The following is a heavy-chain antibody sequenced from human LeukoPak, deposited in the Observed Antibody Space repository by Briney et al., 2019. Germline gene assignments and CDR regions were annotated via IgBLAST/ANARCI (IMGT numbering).Heavy chain of an antibody. V-gene: IGHV4-31*11. J-gene: IGHJ4*02. Sequence: SGTLSLTCAVSGGSISSGGYYWSWIRQHPGKGLEWIGYIYYSGSTYYNPSLKSRVTISVDTSKNQFSLKLSSVTAADTAVYYCARGVSIAAAGPPFDYWGQGTLVTVSS. CDR2: IYYSGST. D-gene: IGHD6-13*01. CDR3: ARGVSIAAAGPPFDY. CDR1: GGSISSGGYY.